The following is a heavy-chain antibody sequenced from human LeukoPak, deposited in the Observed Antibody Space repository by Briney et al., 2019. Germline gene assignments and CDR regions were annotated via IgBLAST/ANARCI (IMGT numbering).Heavy chain of an antibody. J-gene: IGHJ6*02. Sequence: GGSLRLPCAASGFTFSSYAMHWVRQAPGKGLEWVAVISYDGSNKYYADSVKGRFTISRDNSKNTLYLQMNSLRAEDTAVYYCAREEQWSSAGMDVWGQGTTVTVSS. CDR1: GFTFSSYA. CDR2: ISYDGSNK. D-gene: IGHD6-19*01. CDR3: AREEQWSSAGMDV. V-gene: IGHV3-30*04.